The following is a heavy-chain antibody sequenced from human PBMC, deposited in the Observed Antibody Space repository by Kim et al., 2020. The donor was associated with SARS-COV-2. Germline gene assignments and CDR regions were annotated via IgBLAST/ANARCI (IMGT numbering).Heavy chain of an antibody. J-gene: IGHJ2*01. D-gene: IGHD5-12*01. CDR1: GGSISSYY. V-gene: IGHV4-59*01. CDR3: SREHREWVQYTGNWSFDL. CDR2: IYYSGST. Sequence: SETLSLTCTVSGGSISSYYWSWIRQPPGKGLEWVWYIYYSGSTNYNPYLTSRVTILVDTDKNKFSLLLRSVTAADTAASYCSREHREWVQYTGNWSFDL.